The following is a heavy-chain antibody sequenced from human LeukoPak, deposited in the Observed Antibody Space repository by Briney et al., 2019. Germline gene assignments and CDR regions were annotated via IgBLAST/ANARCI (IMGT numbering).Heavy chain of an antibody. D-gene: IGHD2-2*02. CDR2: ISSSGYYI. Sequence: GGSLRLSCAASEFTFNRYTMAWVRQAPGKGLDWVSSISSSGYYIYYADSLKGRFTMSRDNANNLLYLQMNSLRVEDTAVYYCARAVVPSAIEEAFDIWGQGAMVTVSS. CDR3: ARAVVPSAIEEAFDI. J-gene: IGHJ3*02. V-gene: IGHV3-21*01. CDR1: EFTFNRYT.